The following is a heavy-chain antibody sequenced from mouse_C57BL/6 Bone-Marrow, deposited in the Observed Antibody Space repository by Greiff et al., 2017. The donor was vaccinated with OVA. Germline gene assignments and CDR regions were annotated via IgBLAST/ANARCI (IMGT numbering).Heavy chain of an antibody. CDR3: ARSPHCYGSPWFAY. CDR1: GYTFTSYG. CDR2: IYPRSGNT. J-gene: IGHJ3*01. V-gene: IGHV1-81*01. Sequence: QVQLKESGAELARPGASVKLSCKASGYTFTSYGISWVKQRTGQGLEWIGEIYPRSGNTYYNEKFKGKATLTADKSSSTAYMELRILTSEDSAVDFGARSPHCYGSPWFAYWGQGTLVTVSA. D-gene: IGHD1-1*01.